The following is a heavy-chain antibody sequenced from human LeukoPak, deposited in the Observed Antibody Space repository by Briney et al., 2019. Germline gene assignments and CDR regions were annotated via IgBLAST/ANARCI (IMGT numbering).Heavy chain of an antibody. J-gene: IGHJ6*01. CDR1: GGSISSGGYY. Sequence: PSETLSLTCTVSGGSISSGGYYWSWIRQPPGKGLEWIGYIYHSGSTYYNPSLKSRVTISVDRSKNRFSLKLSSVTAADTAVYYCARVVDGMDVWGQGTTVTVSS. V-gene: IGHV4-30-2*01. CDR2: IYHSGST. CDR3: ARVVDGMDV.